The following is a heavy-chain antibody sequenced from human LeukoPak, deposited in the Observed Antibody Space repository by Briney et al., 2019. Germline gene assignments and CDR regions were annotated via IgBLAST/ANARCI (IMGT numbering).Heavy chain of an antibody. D-gene: IGHD2-2*01. Sequence: SETLSLTCTVSGGSVSSGSYYWSWIRQPPGKGLEWIGYIYYSGSTNYNPSLKSRVTISVDTSKNQFSLKLSSVTAADTAVYYCARVGSSTNGEIDYWGQGTLVTVSS. V-gene: IGHV4-61*01. CDR2: IYYSGST. J-gene: IGHJ4*02. CDR3: ARVGSSTNGEIDY. CDR1: GGSVSSGSYY.